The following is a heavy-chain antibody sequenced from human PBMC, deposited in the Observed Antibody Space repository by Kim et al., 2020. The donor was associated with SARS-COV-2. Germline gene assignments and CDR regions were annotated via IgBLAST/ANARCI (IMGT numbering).Heavy chain of an antibody. Sequence: GGSLRLSCAASGFTFSDAWMNWVRQAPGKGLEWVGRIKSKSAGGTTDYAAPVNGRFTISRDDSKNTLYVQMNSLKTEDTAVYHCTIDGPIFRGIIGSWGQGTLVTVSS. D-gene: IGHD3-10*01. CDR2: IKSKSAGGTT. J-gene: IGHJ4*02. V-gene: IGHV3-15*01. CDR1: GFTFSDAW. CDR3: TIDGPIFRGIIGS.